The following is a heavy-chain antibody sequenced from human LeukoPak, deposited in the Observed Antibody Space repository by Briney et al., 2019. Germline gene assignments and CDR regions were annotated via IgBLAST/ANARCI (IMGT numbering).Heavy chain of an antibody. CDR3: ARSIVGYCSSTSCYDYYYYGMDV. V-gene: IGHV3-33*01. Sequence: GGSLRLSCAASGFTFSSYGMRWVRQAPGKGLEWVAVIWYDGSNKYYADSVKGRFTISRDNSKNTLYLQMNSLRAEDTAVYYCARSIVGYCSSTSCYDYYYYGMDVWGQGTTVTVSS. CDR2: IWYDGSNK. D-gene: IGHD2-2*01. CDR1: GFTFSSYG. J-gene: IGHJ6*02.